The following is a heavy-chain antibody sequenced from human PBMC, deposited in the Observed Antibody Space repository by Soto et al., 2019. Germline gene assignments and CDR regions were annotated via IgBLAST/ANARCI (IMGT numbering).Heavy chain of an antibody. CDR3: ARALREGLPIYYFDS. J-gene: IGHJ4*02. V-gene: IGHV2-26*01. CDR2: IFWNDER. Sequence: QVTLKESGPVLVKPTETLTLTCTVSGFSLSKARMGVSWIRHPPGKALEWLAHIFWNDERSYNTSLKSRRTISRDTSKSQVVLTMTNVDPVDTGTYFCARALREGLPIYYFDSWGQGTLVTVSS. CDR1: GFSLSKARMG. D-gene: IGHD1-26*01.